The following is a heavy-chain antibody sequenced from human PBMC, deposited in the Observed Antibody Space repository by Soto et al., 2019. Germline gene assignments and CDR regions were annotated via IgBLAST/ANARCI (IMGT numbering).Heavy chain of an antibody. CDR3: AKDVDRLGELWGYFQS. D-gene: IGHD3-16*01. CDR1: GFVFEDFA. CDR2: INWNGVNK. V-gene: IGHV3-9*01. Sequence: GGSLRLSCTVSGFVFEDFAMHWVRQAPGQGLEWVSGINWNGVNKGYAESVLGRFTISRDNAKKSLYLDMNYLRPEDTALYFCAKDVDRLGELWGYFQSWGQGTMVTVSS. J-gene: IGHJ1*01.